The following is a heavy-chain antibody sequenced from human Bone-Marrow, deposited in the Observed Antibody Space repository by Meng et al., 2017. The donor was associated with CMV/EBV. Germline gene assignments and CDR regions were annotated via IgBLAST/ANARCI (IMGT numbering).Heavy chain of an antibody. V-gene: IGHV1-69*05. J-gene: IGHJ6*02. D-gene: IGHD2-2*01. Sequence: SVKVSCKASGGTFSSYAISWVRQAPGQGLEWMGGIIPIFGTANYAQKFQGRVTITTDESTNTAYMELSSLRSEDTAVYYCVVVPAASNYYYGMDVWGQGTTVTVSS. CDR3: VVVPAASNYYYGMDV. CDR1: GGTFSSYA. CDR2: IIPIFGTA.